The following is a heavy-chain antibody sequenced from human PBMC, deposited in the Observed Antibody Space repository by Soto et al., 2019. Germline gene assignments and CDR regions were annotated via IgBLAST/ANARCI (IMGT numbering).Heavy chain of an antibody. D-gene: IGHD6-19*01. CDR1: GFTFSSYG. V-gene: IGHV3-33*01. J-gene: IGHJ4*02. CDR2: IWYDGSNK. CDR3: AREGGYSSGWYYGY. Sequence: QVQLVESGGGVVQPGRSLRLSCAASGFTFSSYGMHWVRQAPGKGLEWVAVIWYDGSNKYYADSVKGRFTIPRDNSKNTLYLQMNSLRAEDTAVYYCAREGGYSSGWYYGYWGQGTLVTVSS.